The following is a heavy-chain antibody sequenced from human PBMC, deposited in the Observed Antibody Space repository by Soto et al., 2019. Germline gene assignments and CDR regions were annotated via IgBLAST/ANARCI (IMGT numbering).Heavy chain of an antibody. J-gene: IGHJ5*02. V-gene: IGHV1-8*01. D-gene: IGHD2-2*02. CDR1: GYTFTSYD. CDR3: ARCLECRSPSCYRDEKWFDP. Sequence: GASVKVSCKASGYTFTSYDINWVRQATEQGLERMGWMNPNSGNTGYAQKFQGRVTMTRNTSISTAYMELGSLRSEDTAVYYCARCLECRSPSCYRDEKWFDPWGQGTLVTVSS. CDR2: MNPNSGNT.